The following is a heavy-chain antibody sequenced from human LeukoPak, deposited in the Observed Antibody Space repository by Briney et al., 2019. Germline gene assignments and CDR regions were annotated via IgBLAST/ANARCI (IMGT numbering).Heavy chain of an antibody. CDR1: GGTFSSYA. Sequence: GASVKVSCTASGGTFSSYAISWVRQAPGQGLEWMGGIIPIFGTANYAQKFQGRVTITTDESTSTAYMDLSSLRSEDTAVYYCARTSARADAFDIWGQGTMVTVSS. J-gene: IGHJ3*02. V-gene: IGHV1-69*05. CDR3: ARTSARADAFDI. CDR2: IIPIFGTA. D-gene: IGHD6-25*01.